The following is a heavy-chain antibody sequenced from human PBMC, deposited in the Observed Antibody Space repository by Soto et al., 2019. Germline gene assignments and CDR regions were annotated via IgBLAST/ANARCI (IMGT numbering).Heavy chain of an antibody. CDR2: VSHSGRS. Sequence: QVHLQESGPGLVQPSETLSLTCTVSNGSVSAYSWAWIRQPPGKGLEWIGYVSHSGRSRNHPSLETGASIALDTSNYHASLRMATVSAADTAVYYCARTQGGAVAGHFDSWGLGTLVIVSS. V-gene: IGHV4-59*02. J-gene: IGHJ5*01. D-gene: IGHD6-13*01. CDR3: ARTQGGAVAGHFDS. CDR1: NGSVSAYS.